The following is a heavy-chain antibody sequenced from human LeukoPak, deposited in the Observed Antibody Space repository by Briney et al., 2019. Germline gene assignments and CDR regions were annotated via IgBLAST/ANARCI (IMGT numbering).Heavy chain of an antibody. D-gene: IGHD5-12*01. Sequence: LVKVSCKASGGTFSSYAISWVRQAPGQGLEWMGGIIPIFGTANYAQKFQGRVTITADESTSTAYMELSSLRSEDTAVYYCAIPGYSGYDFRLWGQGTLVTVPS. CDR1: GGTFSSYA. V-gene: IGHV1-69*13. J-gene: IGHJ4*02. CDR2: IIPIFGTA. CDR3: AIPGYSGYDFRL.